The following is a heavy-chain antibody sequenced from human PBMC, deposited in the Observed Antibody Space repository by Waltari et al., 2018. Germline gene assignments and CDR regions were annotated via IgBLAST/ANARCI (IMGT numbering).Heavy chain of an antibody. CDR2: INPNSGDT. CDR1: GYTFTCYY. Sequence: QVHLVQSGADVKTPGASVTVSCKASGYTFTCYYIQWVRRAPGQGLEWMGRINPNSGDTNYAQKFQGRVTLTRDTSINTAYMELSSLKSDDTAVYYCARDLGSDYGNRDYWGQGTLVTVPS. D-gene: IGHD4-17*01. V-gene: IGHV1-2*06. CDR3: ARDLGSDYGNRDY. J-gene: IGHJ4*02.